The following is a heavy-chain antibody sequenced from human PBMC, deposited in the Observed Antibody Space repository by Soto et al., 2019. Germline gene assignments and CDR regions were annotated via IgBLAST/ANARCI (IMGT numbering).Heavy chain of an antibody. Sequence: SVKVSCKASGFTFTSSAVQWVRQARGQRLEWIGWIVVGSGNTNYAQKFQERVTITRDMSTSTAYMELSSLRSEDTAVYYCAAFAYGSGSYLYAFDIWGQGTMVTVSS. CDR1: GFTFTSSA. CDR2: IVVGSGNT. D-gene: IGHD3-10*01. J-gene: IGHJ3*02. CDR3: AAFAYGSGSYLYAFDI. V-gene: IGHV1-58*01.